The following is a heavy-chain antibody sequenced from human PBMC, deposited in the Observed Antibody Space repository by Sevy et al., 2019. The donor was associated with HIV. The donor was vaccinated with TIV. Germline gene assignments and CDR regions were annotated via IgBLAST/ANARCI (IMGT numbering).Heavy chain of an antibody. V-gene: IGHV3-7*01. CDR2: IKQDGSEK. J-gene: IGHJ4*02. CDR1: GFTFSNYW. CDR3: ARDRGMIENY. D-gene: IGHD3-22*01. Sequence: GGSLRLSCAASGFTFSNYWMNWVRQAPGKGLEWVANIKQDGSEKRYVESVKGRFTISRDNAKNSLYLQMNGLGGEDEAVNFCARDRGMIENYWGQGTLVTASS.